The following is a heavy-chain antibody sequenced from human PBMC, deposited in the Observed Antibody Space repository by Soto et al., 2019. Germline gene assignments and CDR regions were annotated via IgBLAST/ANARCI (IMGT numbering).Heavy chain of an antibody. CDR3: ARKDKSGYFNWFDP. Sequence: GESLKISCRTAGYRFTSYWIAWVRQMPGKGLEWMGIIFPSDSDTRYSPSFQGQVTISADRSTSTVFLQWASLKASDTAVYFCARKDKSGYFNWFDPWGQGTLVTVSS. CDR1: GYRFTSYW. V-gene: IGHV5-51*01. D-gene: IGHD3-22*01. J-gene: IGHJ5*02. CDR2: IFPSDSDT.